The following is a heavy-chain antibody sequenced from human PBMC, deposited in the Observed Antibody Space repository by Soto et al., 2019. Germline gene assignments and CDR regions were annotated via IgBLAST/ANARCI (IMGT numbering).Heavy chain of an antibody. CDR2: ISGSDGKT. J-gene: IGHJ4*02. D-gene: IGHD3-3*01. V-gene: IGHV3-23*01. CDR1: RFSFGSYA. CDR3: ARWSYLDY. Sequence: VGSLRLSCAASRFSFGSYALSWVRQAPGKGLEWVSTISGSDGKTFYADSVKGRFSISRDTSQSTLYLQMNSLRADDTAMYYCARWSYLDYWGQGTRVTVSS.